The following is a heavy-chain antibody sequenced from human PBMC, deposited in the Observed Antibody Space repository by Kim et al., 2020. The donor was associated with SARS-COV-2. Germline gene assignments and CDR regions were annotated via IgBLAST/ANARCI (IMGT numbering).Heavy chain of an antibody. J-gene: IGHJ4*02. CDR1: GFTFSSYG. V-gene: IGHV3-33*01. CDR2: IWYDGSNK. D-gene: IGHD6-19*01. Sequence: GGSLRLSCAASGFTFSSYGMHWVRQAPGKGLEWVAVIWYDGSNKYYADSVKGRFTISRDNSKNTLYLQMNSLRAEDTAVYYCARDLHALGSSGWVDYWGQGTLVTVSS. CDR3: ARDLHALGSSGWVDY.